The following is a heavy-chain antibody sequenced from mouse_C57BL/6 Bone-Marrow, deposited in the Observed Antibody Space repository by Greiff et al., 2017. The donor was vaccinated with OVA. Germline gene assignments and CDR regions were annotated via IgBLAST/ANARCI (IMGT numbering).Heavy chain of an antibody. J-gene: IGHJ3*01. D-gene: IGHD1-1*01. CDR1: GYTFTSYW. CDR3: ARGGSSYVKFAY. CDR2: IHPNSGST. Sequence: QVQLQQPGAELVKPGASVKLSCKASGYTFTSYWMHWVKQRPGQGLEWIGMIHPNSGSTNYNEKFKSKATLTVDKSSSTAYMQLSSLTSEDSAVYYCARGGSSYVKFAYWGQGTLVTVFA. V-gene: IGHV1-64*01.